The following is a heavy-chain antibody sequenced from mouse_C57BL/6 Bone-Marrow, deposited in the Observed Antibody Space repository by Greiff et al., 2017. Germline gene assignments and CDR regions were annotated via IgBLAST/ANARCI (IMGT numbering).Heavy chain of an antibody. V-gene: IGHV1-55*01. J-gene: IGHJ2*01. D-gene: IGHD2-4*01. CDR1: GYTFTSYW. CDR2: IYPGSGST. Sequence: QVQLQQSGAELVKPGASVKMSCKASGYTFTSYWITWVKQRPGQGLEWIGDIYPGSGSTNYNEKFKSKATLTVDTSSSTAYMQLSSLTSEDSEVYDCARYQGDYDEGGLDYWGQGTTLTVSS. CDR3: ARYQGDYDEGGLDY.